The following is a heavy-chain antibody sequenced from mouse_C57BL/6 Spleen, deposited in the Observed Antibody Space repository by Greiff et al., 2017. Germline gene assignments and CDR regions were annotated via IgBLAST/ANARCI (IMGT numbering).Heavy chain of an antibody. Sequence: VQLQQSGPELVQPGASVKISCQASGYAFSSSGMNWVKQRPGKGLEWIGRIYPGDGDTNYNGKFKGKATLTADKSYSQAYMQLSSLTSEDSAVYFCARRTAHATDGYAMDYGGQGTSVTVSS. CDR2: IYPGDGDT. V-gene: IGHV1-82*01. CDR1: GYAFSSSG. J-gene: IGHJ4*01. CDR3: ARRTAHATDGYAMDY. D-gene: IGHD3-2*02.